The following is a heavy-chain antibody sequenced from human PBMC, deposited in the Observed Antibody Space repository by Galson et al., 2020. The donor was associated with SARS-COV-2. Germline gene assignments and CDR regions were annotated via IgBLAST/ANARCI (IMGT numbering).Heavy chain of an antibody. J-gene: IGHJ4*02. CDR1: GGSFSDYY. D-gene: IGHD3-22*01. CDR2: VNHRGST. Sequence: SQASETLSLTCAVSGGSFSDYYWSWIRQPPGRGLEWIGEVNHRGSTSYNPSLESRVRISLDSSKKQFSLKLSSVTAADSGVYYCARGTRAITMIVVVMTAVSCHFERWGQGSLVTVSS. CDR3: ARGTRAITMIVVVMTAVSCHFER. V-gene: IGHV4-34*01.